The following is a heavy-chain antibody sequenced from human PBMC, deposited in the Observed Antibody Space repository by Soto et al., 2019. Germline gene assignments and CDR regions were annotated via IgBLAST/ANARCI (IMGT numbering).Heavy chain of an antibody. CDR1: GGSISSGDYN. J-gene: IGHJ4*02. CDR3: ARGPSGDKVDY. CDR2: IYGCGNT. V-gene: IGHV4-30-4*01. D-gene: IGHD1-26*01. Sequence: QVQLQESGPGLVEPSQTLSLTCIVSGGSISSGDYNWNWIRQLPGTGLEWIGHIYGCGNTYSNPSLKSRATISLDTSKNQFSLNLNSVTAADTAVYFCARGPSGDKVDYWGQGTLVTVSS.